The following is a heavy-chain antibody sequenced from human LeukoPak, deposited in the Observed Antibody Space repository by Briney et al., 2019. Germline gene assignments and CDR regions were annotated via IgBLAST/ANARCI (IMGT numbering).Heavy chain of an antibody. V-gene: IGHV7-4-1*02. CDR3: ARISGSYGGYYFDY. CDR2: INTNTGNP. Sequence: ASVKVSCKASGYTFTSHAINWVRQAPGQGLEWMGWINTNTGNPTYAQGFTGRFVFSLETSVSTAYLQISSLKAEDTAVYYCARISGSYGGYYFDYWGQGTLVTVSS. CDR1: GYTFTSHA. D-gene: IGHD5-18*01. J-gene: IGHJ4*02.